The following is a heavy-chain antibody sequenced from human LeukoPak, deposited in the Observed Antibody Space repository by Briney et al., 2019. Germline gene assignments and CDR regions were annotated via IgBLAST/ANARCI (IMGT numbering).Heavy chain of an antibody. Sequence: SQTLSLTCAISGDSLSSNSATWNWLRQSPSRGLEWLGRAYYRSNWDNDYAVSVKSRITINPDTSKNQFSLQLKSVTPEDTAVYYCARNYYGSGSYYSHFDYWGQGTLVTVSS. D-gene: IGHD3-10*01. J-gene: IGHJ4*02. CDR3: ARNYYGSGSYYSHFDY. CDR1: GDSLSSNSAT. CDR2: AYYRSNWDN. V-gene: IGHV6-1*01.